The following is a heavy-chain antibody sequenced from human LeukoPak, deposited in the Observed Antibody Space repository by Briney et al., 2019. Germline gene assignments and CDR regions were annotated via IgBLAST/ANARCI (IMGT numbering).Heavy chain of an antibody. D-gene: IGHD3-10*01. Sequence: GRSLRLSCVASGFSLSDFQMYWVRQAPGKGLEWVSIISLDGSTEFYADSVKGRFTISRDTASNTMHLEMNNLRIEDTAVYYCMRDYMGWFDPWGQGSLVTVSS. CDR1: GFSLSDFQ. J-gene: IGHJ5*02. CDR2: ISLDGSTE. CDR3: MRDYMGWFDP. V-gene: IGHV3-30-3*01.